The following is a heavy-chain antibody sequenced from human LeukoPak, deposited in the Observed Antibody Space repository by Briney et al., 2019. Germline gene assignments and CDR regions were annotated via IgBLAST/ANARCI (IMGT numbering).Heavy chain of an antibody. Sequence: PSETLSLTCTVSGDSISSYYWNWIRQPPGKGLEWIGFIHYSGSTIHNPSLKSRATISLDTSKNQFSLKLISVTAADTAVYYCARAPYGSGSYYAYWGQGTLVTVSS. D-gene: IGHD3-10*01. J-gene: IGHJ4*02. CDR1: GDSISSYY. V-gene: IGHV4-59*01. CDR2: IHYSGST. CDR3: ARAPYGSGSYYAY.